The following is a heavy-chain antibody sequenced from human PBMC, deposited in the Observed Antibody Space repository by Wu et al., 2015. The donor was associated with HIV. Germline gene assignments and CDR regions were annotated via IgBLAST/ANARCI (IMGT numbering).Heavy chain of an antibody. CDR1: GYTFTSYG. D-gene: IGHD3-22*01. J-gene: IGHJ1*01. Sequence: QVQLVQSGAEVKKPGASVKVSCKASGYTFTSYGISWVRQAPGQGLEWMGWISAYNGNTNYAQKLQGRVTMTTDTSTSTAYMELRSLRSDDTAVYYCARDLRYYDSSGYYYVGQYFQHWGQGTXVTVSS. CDR2: ISAYNGNT. CDR3: ARDLRYYDSSGYYYVGQYFQH. V-gene: IGHV1-18*01.